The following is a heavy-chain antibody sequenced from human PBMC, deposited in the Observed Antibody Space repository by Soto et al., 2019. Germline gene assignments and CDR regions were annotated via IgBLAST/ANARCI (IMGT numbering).Heavy chain of an antibody. J-gene: IGHJ6*02. CDR1: GFTFSDYG. CDR3: EKAEGGYWYGMDV. Sequence: XGALKLSCAASGFTFSDYGMHWVRQAPGKGLEWMTFISYDGSNKYYADSVKGRFTISRDNSKNTLYLQMNSLRAEDTAVYYCEKAEGGYWYGMDVWGQGTTVTVSS. D-gene: IGHD3-10*01. V-gene: IGHV3-30*18. CDR2: ISYDGSNK.